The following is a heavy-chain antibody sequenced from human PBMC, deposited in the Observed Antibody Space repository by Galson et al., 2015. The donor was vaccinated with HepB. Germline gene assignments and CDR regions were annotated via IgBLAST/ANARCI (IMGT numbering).Heavy chain of an antibody. Sequence: SLRLSCAASGFTFSSYAMSWVRQAPGKGLEWVSAISGSGGSTYYADSVKGRFTISRDNSKNTLYLQMNSLRAEDTAVYYCAKDRAVAGTMNYWGQGTLVTVSS. CDR3: AKDRAVAGTMNY. CDR2: ISGSGGST. CDR1: GFTFSSYA. D-gene: IGHD6-19*01. V-gene: IGHV3-23*01. J-gene: IGHJ4*02.